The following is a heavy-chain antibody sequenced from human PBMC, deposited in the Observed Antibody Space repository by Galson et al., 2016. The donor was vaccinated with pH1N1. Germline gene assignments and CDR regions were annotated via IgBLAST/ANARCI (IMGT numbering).Heavy chain of an antibody. CDR2: IYRGGST. CDR3: TGTLLSFGEPNNADF. CDR1: GFSVSNNH. J-gene: IGHJ4*02. Sequence: APSGFSVSNNHMSWVRQAPGKGLEWVSVIYRGGSTYYADSLEGRFTISRDDSKNMLYLQMNSLRVDDTAIYYCTGTLLSFGEPNNADFWGQGTQVTVSS. D-gene: IGHD3-10*01. V-gene: IGHV3-53*01.